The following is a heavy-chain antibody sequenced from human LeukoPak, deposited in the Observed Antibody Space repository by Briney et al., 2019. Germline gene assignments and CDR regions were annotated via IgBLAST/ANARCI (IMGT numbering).Heavy chain of an antibody. J-gene: IGHJ4*02. CDR3: AFGMTGTLLFEY. Sequence: ASVTVSCNASGYDFVDYYMLWVRQASGQGLEWMGWVSPNSGATNYAQKFQGRVSMTRDTSINTVYLELSGLRSDDTAVYYCAFGMTGTLLFEYWGQGTLVTVSS. D-gene: IGHD3-9*01. CDR2: VSPNSGAT. CDR1: GYDFVDYY. V-gene: IGHV1-2*02.